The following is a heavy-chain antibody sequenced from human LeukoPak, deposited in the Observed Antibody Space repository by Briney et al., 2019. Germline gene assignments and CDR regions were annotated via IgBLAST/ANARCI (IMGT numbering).Heavy chain of an antibody. CDR1: GYSFTSYW. D-gene: IGHD6-13*01. Sequence: GASLQISCKGSGYSFTSYWIGWVRQMPGKGLEWMGIIYPGDSDTRYSPSFQGQVTISADKSISTAYLQWSSLKASDTAMYYCARRSEDSSSWIFDYWGQGTLVTVSS. CDR3: ARRSEDSSSWIFDY. J-gene: IGHJ4*02. V-gene: IGHV5-51*01. CDR2: IYPGDSDT.